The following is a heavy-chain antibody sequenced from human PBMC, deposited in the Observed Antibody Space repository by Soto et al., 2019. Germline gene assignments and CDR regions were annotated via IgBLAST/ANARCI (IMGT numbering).Heavy chain of an antibody. V-gene: IGHV3-7*04. Sequence: EVQLVESGGGLVQPGGSLTLSCAASEFAFSSYWMTWVRQAPGKGLEWVANIRKDGSQRSYLDSVRGRFTISRDNSKNSLYLQTISLRAEDTSLYFCARDVSPGSSGLYFDAFDIWGQGTMVTVSS. CDR3: ARDVSPGSSGLYFDAFDI. J-gene: IGHJ3*02. CDR2: IRKDGSQR. CDR1: EFAFSSYW. D-gene: IGHD6-25*01.